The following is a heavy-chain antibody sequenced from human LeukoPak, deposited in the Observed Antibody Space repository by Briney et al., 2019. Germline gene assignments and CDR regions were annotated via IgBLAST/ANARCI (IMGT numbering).Heavy chain of an antibody. CDR3: ARAEWLRFHPDY. CDR2: IIPIFGTA. Sequence: SVKVSCKASGGTFSSYAISWVRQAPGQGLEWMGGIIPIFGTANYAQKFQGRVTITADKSTSTAYMELSSLRSEDTAVYYCARAEWLRFHPDYWGQGTLVTVSS. D-gene: IGHD5-12*01. CDR1: GGTFSSYA. J-gene: IGHJ4*02. V-gene: IGHV1-69*06.